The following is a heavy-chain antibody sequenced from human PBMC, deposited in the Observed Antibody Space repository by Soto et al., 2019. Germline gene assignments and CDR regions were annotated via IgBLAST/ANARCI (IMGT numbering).Heavy chain of an antibody. V-gene: IGHV3-23*01. CDR2: ISGSGGST. D-gene: IGHD4-4*01. CDR3: AKDRPLGAVDYSNYGPGYYYYGMDV. Sequence: GGSLRLSCAASGFTFSSYAMSWVRKAPGKGLEWVSAISGSGGSTYYADSVKGRFTISRDNSKNTLYLQMNSLRAEDTAVYYCAKDRPLGAVDYSNYGPGYYYYGMDVWGQGTTVTVSS. J-gene: IGHJ6*02. CDR1: GFTFSSYA.